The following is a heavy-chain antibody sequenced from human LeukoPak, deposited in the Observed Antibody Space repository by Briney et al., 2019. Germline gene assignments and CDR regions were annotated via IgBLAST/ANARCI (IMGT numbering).Heavy chain of an antibody. J-gene: IGHJ4*02. V-gene: IGHV2-5*04. Sequence: GSGPTLVKPTHTLTLTCTIPWFSLSTRGVAVGWVRQSPGKALEWLAIIYYDDDKNYSPSLKRRLTITKDTSKNQVVLTMTNVDPVDTGTYFCVKPTRSGYYTAFFNWGQGTLVTVSS. CDR2: IYYDDDK. D-gene: IGHD3-3*01. CDR3: VKPTRSGYYTAFFN. CDR1: WFSLSTRGVA.